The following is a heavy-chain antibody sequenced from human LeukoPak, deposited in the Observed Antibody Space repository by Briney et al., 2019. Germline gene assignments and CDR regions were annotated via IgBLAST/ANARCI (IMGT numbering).Heavy chain of an antibody. CDR3: ARGERITIFGVVISQRNWFDP. V-gene: IGHV1-18*01. CDR1: GYTFTSYG. CDR2: ISAYNGNT. D-gene: IGHD3-3*01. Sequence: ASVKVPCKASGYTFTSYGISWVRQAPGQGLEWMGWISAYNGNTNYAQKLQGRVTMTTDTSTSTAYMELRSLRSDDTAVYYCARGERITIFGVVISQRNWFDPWGQGTLVTVSS. J-gene: IGHJ5*02.